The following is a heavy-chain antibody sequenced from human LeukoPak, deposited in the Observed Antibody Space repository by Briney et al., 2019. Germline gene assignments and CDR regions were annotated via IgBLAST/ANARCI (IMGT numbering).Heavy chain of an antibody. CDR2: ISSSGSTI. Sequence: GGSPRLSCAASGFTFSDYYMSWIHQVPGKGLEWVSYISSSGSTIYYADSVKGRFTISRDNAKNSLYLQMNSLRAEDTAVYYCARPRYSSSWYGWGDYYFDYWGQGTLVTVSS. V-gene: IGHV3-11*01. D-gene: IGHD6-13*01. J-gene: IGHJ4*02. CDR1: GFTFSDYY. CDR3: ARPRYSSSWYGWGDYYFDY.